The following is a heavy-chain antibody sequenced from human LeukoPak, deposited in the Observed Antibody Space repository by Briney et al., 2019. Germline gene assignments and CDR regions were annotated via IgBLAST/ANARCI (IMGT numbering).Heavy chain of an antibody. V-gene: IGHV1-46*01. Sequence: ASVKVSCKASGYTFTSYYMHWVRQAPGQGLEWMGIINPSGGSTSYAQKFQGRVTMTRDTSTSTVYMELSSLRSEDTAVYYCARTHYCTNGVCYTGTFDYWGQGTLVTVCS. CDR1: GYTFTSYY. J-gene: IGHJ4*02. CDR3: ARTHYCTNGVCYTGTFDY. CDR2: INPSGGST. D-gene: IGHD2-8*01.